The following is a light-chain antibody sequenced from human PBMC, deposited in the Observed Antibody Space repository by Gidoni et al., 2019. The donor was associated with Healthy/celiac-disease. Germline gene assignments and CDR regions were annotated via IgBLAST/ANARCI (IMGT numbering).Light chain of an antibody. J-gene: IGLJ1*01. CDR2: EGS. CDR3: CSYAGSSTFYV. Sequence: QSALTQPASESGSPGLSITSSCTGTSSDVGSYNLVSWYQQHPGKAPKLMIYEGSKRPSGVSNRFSGSKSGNTASLTISGLQAEDEADYYCCSYAGSSTFYVFGTGTKVTVL. V-gene: IGLV2-23*01. CDR1: SSDVGSYNL.